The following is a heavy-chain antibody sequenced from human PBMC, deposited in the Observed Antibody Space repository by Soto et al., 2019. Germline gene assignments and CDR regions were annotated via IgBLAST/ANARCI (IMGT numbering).Heavy chain of an antibody. CDR3: AREGDNGDFDY. CDR1: GFNCSRHW. D-gene: IGHD2-21*02. J-gene: IGHJ4*02. Sequence: QPGGSLRLSSADSGFNCSRHWMSWVRQSPGKGLEWVANIKQDGSEKYYVDSVKGRFTISRDNAKNSLYLQMNSLRAEDTAVYYCAREGDNGDFDYWGQGTQVTVSP. CDR2: IKQDGSEK. V-gene: IGHV3-7*01.